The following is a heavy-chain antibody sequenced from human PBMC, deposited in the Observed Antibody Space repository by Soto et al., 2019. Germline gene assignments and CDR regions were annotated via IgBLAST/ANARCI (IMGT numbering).Heavy chain of an antibody. Sequence: ASVKVSCKASGYTFTGYYMHWVRQAPGQGLEWMGWINPNSGGTNYAQKFQGRVTMTRDTSISTAYMELSRLRSDDTAVYYCARADRLTIFGVVTYYYYYGMDVWGQGPTVTVSS. V-gene: IGHV1-2*02. CDR2: INPNSGGT. J-gene: IGHJ6*02. D-gene: IGHD3-3*01. CDR1: GYTFTGYY. CDR3: ARADRLTIFGVVTYYYYYGMDV.